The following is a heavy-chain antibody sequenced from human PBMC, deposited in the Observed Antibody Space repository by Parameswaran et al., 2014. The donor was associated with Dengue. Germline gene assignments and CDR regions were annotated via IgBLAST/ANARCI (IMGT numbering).Heavy chain of an antibody. CDR3: ARVGSSGYPDMDV. Sequence: RWIRQPPGKGLEWIGEINHSGSTNYNPSLKSRVTISVDTSKNQFSLKLSSVTAADTAVYYCARVGSSGYPDMDVWGQGTTVTVSS. J-gene: IGHJ6*02. V-gene: IGHV4-34*01. D-gene: IGHD3-22*01. CDR2: INHSGST.